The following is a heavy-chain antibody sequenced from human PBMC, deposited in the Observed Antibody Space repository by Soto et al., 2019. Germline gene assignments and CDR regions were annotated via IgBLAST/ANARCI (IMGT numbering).Heavy chain of an antibody. CDR2: MNPNSGNT. CDR1: GYTFTSYD. J-gene: IGHJ4*02. V-gene: IGHV1-8*01. CDR3: ARERAVAGFAY. Sequence: QVQLVQSGSEVKKPGASVKVSCKASGYTFTSYDINSVRQATGQGLEWMGWMNPNSGNTVHAQKFEGRVTMTRNTSISTAYMELSSLRSEDTAVYYCARERAVAGFAYGGQGTRVTVSS. D-gene: IGHD6-19*01.